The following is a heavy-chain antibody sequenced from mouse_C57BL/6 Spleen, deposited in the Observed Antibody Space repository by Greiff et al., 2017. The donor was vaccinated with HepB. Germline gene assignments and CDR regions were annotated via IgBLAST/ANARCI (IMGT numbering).Heavy chain of an antibody. D-gene: IGHD2-3*01. Sequence: QVQLQQSGAELVKPGASVKISCKASGYAFSSYWMNWVKQRPGKGLEWIGQIYPGDGDTNYNGKFKGKATLTADKSSSTAYMQLSSLTSEDSAVYFCARSGGTDDGYPYAMDYWGQGTSVTVSS. V-gene: IGHV1-80*01. J-gene: IGHJ4*01. CDR3: ARSGGTDDGYPYAMDY. CDR2: IYPGDGDT. CDR1: GYAFSSYW.